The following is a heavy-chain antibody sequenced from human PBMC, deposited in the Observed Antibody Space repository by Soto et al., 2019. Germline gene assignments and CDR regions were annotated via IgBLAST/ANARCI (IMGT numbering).Heavy chain of an antibody. J-gene: IGHJ3*02. CDR2: IDPSDSYT. Sequence: EVQLVQSGAEVKKPGESLRISCKGSGYSFTSYWISWVRQMPGKGLEWMGRIDPSDSYTNYSPSFQGHVTISADKSISTAYLQWSSLKASDTAMYYCSYYYDSSGYYSDAFDIWGQGTMVTVSS. CDR1: GYSFTSYW. V-gene: IGHV5-10-1*03. CDR3: SYYYDSSGYYSDAFDI. D-gene: IGHD3-22*01.